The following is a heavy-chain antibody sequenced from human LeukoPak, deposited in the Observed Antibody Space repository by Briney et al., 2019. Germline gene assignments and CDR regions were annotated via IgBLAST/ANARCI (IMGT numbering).Heavy chain of an antibody. CDR2: VYYSGST. V-gene: IGHV4-59*08. CDR1: GGSISSYY. D-gene: IGHD3-22*01. Sequence: SETLSITRTVPGGSISSYYWSWIRQPPGEGVGGSGYVYYSGSTHYNPSLKRRVTLSVDTSKNQFSLNLSSVTAADPAVYYCARCVVITNDYYYDGMDLWGQGTTVTVSS. CDR3: ARCVVITNDYYYDGMDL. J-gene: IGHJ6*02.